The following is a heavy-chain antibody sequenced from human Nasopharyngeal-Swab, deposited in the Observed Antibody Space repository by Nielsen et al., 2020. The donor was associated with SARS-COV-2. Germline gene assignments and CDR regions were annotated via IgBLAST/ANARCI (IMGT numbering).Heavy chain of an antibody. J-gene: IGHJ6*02. CDR2: ISSSSSYI. CDR1: GFTVSSNY. V-gene: IGHV3-21*01. CDR3: AAATSLDYYYYYGMDV. D-gene: IGHD1-26*01. Sequence: GESLKISCAASGFTVSSNYMSWVRQAPGKGLEWASSISSSSSYIYYADSVKGRFTISRDNAKNSLYLQMNSLRAEDTAVYYCAAATSLDYYYYYGMDVWGQGTTVTVSS.